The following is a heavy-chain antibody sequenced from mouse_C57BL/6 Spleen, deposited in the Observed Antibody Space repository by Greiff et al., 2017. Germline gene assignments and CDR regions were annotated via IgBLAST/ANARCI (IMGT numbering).Heavy chain of an antibody. Sequence: EVKVVESGGGLVKPGGSPKLSCAASGFTFSDYGMHWVRQAPEKGLEWVAYISSGSSTIYYADTVKGRFTISRDNAKNTLFLQMTSLRSEDTAMYYCALFYAMDYWGQGTSVTVSS. CDR2: ISSGSSTI. CDR1: GFTFSDYG. CDR3: ALFYAMDY. V-gene: IGHV5-17*01. J-gene: IGHJ4*01.